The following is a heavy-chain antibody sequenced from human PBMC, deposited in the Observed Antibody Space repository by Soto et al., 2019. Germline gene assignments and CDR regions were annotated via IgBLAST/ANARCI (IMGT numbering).Heavy chain of an antibody. D-gene: IGHD1-26*01. CDR2: ISYDGSSE. CDR1: GLTFSSYA. Sequence: RWSLILACYPAGLTFSSYAMHWVRQTPGKGREWLTAISYDGSSEYYADYLKSRFTISRDNSKKTLYLKMNSLRAEDTAVFYCEKDLTSGSYSYFDYWGQGALVTVSS. CDR3: EKDLTSGSYSYFDY. V-gene: IGHV3-30*18. J-gene: IGHJ4*02.